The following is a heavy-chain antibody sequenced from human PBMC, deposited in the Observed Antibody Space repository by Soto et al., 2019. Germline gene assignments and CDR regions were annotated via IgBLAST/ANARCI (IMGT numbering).Heavy chain of an antibody. V-gene: IGHV1-18*01. J-gene: IGHJ6*02. CDR3: ARALYYYGSGSYVAYYYGMDV. Sequence: ASVKVSCKASGYTFTSYGISWVRQAPGQGLEWMGWISAYNGNTNYAQKLQGRVTMTTDTSTSTAYMELRSLRSDDTAVYYCARALYYYGSGSYVAYYYGMDVWGQGTTVTVSS. CDR2: ISAYNGNT. CDR1: GYTFTSYG. D-gene: IGHD3-10*01.